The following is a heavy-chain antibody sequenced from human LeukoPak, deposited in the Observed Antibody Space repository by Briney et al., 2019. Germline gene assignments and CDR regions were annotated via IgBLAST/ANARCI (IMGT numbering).Heavy chain of an antibody. CDR3: GRGVQSFDP. CDR2: IRPMTGDT. Sequence: ASVKVSCKASGYNFPAYYIHWVRQAPGQGLEWLGYIRPMTGDTNYAQKFQDRVTFSMDTSTATAYMELRSLRSDDTAFYYCGRGVQSFDPWGQGTLVTVSS. V-gene: IGHV1-2*02. J-gene: IGHJ5*02. CDR1: GYNFPAYY.